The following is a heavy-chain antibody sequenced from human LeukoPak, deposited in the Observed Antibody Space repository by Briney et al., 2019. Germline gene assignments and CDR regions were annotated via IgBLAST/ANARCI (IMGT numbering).Heavy chain of an antibody. CDR2: ISTSSTYI. Sequence: GGSLRLSCAASGFTFRNYRMNWVRQAPGKGLEWVSSISTSSTYIFYADSVKGRFTISRDNAKNSLYLQMNSLRDEDTAVYYCARETGGCTGGRCYEAYYYGMDVWGQGTTVTVSS. D-gene: IGHD2-15*01. CDR3: ARETGGCTGGRCYEAYYYGMDV. V-gene: IGHV3-21*01. CDR1: GFTFRNYR. J-gene: IGHJ6*02.